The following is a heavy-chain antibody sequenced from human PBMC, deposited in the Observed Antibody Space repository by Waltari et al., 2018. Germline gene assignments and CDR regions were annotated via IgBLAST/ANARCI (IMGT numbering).Heavy chain of an antibody. CDR2: ISSSTSTI. D-gene: IGHD2-21*02. CDR3: ATGGGNYGGNSA. Sequence: QVQLVESGGGLVKPGGSLRLSCAASGFTFRDYYMSWMRQATGKGLEWVSYISSSTSTISYADSGKGRFTISRDNAKNSLYLQMNSLSAEDTAVYYCATGGGNYGGNSAWGQGTLVTVSS. J-gene: IGHJ4*02. CDR1: GFTFRDYY. V-gene: IGHV3-11*04.